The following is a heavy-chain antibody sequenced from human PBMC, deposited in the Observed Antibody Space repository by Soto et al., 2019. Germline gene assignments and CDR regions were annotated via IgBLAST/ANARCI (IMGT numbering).Heavy chain of an antibody. V-gene: IGHV4-30-2*01. Sequence: ASETLSLTCAFSGGSISIGGYSWSWIRQPPGKGLEWIGYIYHSGSTYYNPSLKSRVTISVARSTNQFSLKLSSVTAADTAVYYCARGGYSGSYNWFDPWGQGTLVTVSS. CDR3: ARGGYSGSYNWFDP. D-gene: IGHD1-26*01. CDR1: GGSISIGGYS. CDR2: IYHSGST. J-gene: IGHJ5*02.